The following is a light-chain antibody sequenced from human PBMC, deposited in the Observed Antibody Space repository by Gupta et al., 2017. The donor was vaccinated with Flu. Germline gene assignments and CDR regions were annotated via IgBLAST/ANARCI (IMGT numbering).Light chain of an antibody. CDR1: QGISSY. CDR3: QQLNSYPAT. Sequence: DIQLTQSPSFLSASVGDRVTITCRASQGISSYLAWYQQKPGKAPNLLIYAASTLQSGVPSRFSGSGSGTEFTLTISSLQPEDFATYYCQQLNSYPATFGGGTKVEIK. CDR2: AAS. V-gene: IGKV1-9*01. J-gene: IGKJ4*01.